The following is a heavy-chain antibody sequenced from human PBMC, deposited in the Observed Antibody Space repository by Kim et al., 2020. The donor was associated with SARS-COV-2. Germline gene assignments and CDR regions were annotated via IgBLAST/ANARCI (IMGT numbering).Heavy chain of an antibody. V-gene: IGHV4-4*07. Sequence: YTSGRNNYNPSLQRRVTMSVDMSKDQFSLKLSCVTAADTAVYYCASALGHWGQGTLVTVSS. J-gene: IGHJ4*02. CDR2: YTSGRN. D-gene: IGHD3-16*02. CDR3: ASALGH.